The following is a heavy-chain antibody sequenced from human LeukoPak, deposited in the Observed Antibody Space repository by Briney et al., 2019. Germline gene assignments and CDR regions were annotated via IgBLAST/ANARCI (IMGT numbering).Heavy chain of an antibody. Sequence: SETWSLTCTVSGGSISSYYWSWIRQPAGKGLEWIGRIYTSGSTNYNPSLKSRVTMSVDTSKNQFSLKLSSVTAADTAVYYCARDPRGTFYYYGMDVWGQGTTVTVSS. J-gene: IGHJ6*02. CDR3: ARDPRGTFYYYGMDV. D-gene: IGHD1-1*01. CDR1: GGSISSYY. CDR2: IYTSGST. V-gene: IGHV4-4*07.